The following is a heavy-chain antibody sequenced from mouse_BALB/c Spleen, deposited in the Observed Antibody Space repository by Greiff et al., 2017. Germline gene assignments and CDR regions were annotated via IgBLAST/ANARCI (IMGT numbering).Heavy chain of an antibody. CDR3: ARSSMITTYAMDY. J-gene: IGHJ4*01. CDR2: IYPGNVNT. V-gene: IGHV1S56*01. Sequence: QVQLKESGPELVKPGASVRISCKASGYTFTSYYIHWVKQRPGQGLEWIGWIYPGNVNTKYNEKFKGKATLTADKSSSTAYMQLSSLTSEDSAVYFCARSSMITTYAMDYWGQGTSVTVSS. D-gene: IGHD2-4*01. CDR1: GYTFTSYY.